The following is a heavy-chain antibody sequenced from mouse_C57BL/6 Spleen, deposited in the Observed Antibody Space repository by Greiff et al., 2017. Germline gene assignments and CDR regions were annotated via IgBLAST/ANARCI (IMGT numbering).Heavy chain of an antibody. CDR1: GYTFTDYY. CDR3: ARGKGYYRRGDY. CDR2: INPNNGGT. J-gene: IGHJ2*01. Sequence: EVQLQQSGPELVKPGASVKISCKASGYTFTDYYMNWVKQSHGKSLEWIGDINPNNGGTSYNQKIKGKGTLTVDMSSSTAYMELRTRTSEDSAVYYCARGKGYYRRGDYWGQGTTLTVSS. D-gene: IGHD2-3*01. V-gene: IGHV1-26*01.